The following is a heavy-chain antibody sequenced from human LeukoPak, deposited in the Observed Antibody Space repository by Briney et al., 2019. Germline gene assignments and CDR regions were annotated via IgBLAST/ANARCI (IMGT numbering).Heavy chain of an antibody. CDR3: ARVRRASYGWYFFDD. J-gene: IGHJ4*02. D-gene: IGHD6-19*01. CDR1: GYDFNNFD. V-gene: IGHV1-8*02. CDR2: MNLNSGSR. Sequence: ASVKVSCKASGYDFNNFDINWVRQATGQGLEWMGWMNLNSGSRGYAQKFQGRVTMSRNTSMSTAYMELTSLTSEDTAVYWCARVRRASYGWYFFDDWGQGSLLTVSS.